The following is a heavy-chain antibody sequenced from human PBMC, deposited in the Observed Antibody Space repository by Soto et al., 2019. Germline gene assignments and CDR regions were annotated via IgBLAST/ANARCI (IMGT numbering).Heavy chain of an antibody. CDR1: GYTFTSYG. CDR2: ISAYNGNT. D-gene: IGHD3-22*01. J-gene: IGHJ4*02. CDR3: ARDYDSSGYYFNYFDY. V-gene: IGHV1-18*01. Sequence: GSVNVSGKASGYTFTSYGISWVRQAPGQGIEWMGWISAYNGNTNYAQKLQGRVTMTTDTSTSTAYMELRSLRSDDTAVYYCARDYDSSGYYFNYFDYWGQGTLVTVSS.